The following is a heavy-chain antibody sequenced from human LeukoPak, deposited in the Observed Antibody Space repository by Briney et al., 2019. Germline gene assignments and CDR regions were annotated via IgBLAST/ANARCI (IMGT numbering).Heavy chain of an antibody. Sequence: PSETLSLTCTVSGGSISSYYWSWIRQPPGKGLEWIGYIYYSGSTNYNPSLKSRVTISVDTSKNQFSLKLSSVTAADTAVYYCPRVQYSSSWSYYYYYMDVWGKGTTVTVSS. V-gene: IGHV4-59*01. CDR1: GGSISSYY. CDR2: IYYSGST. CDR3: PRVQYSSSWSYYYYYMDV. D-gene: IGHD6-13*01. J-gene: IGHJ6*03.